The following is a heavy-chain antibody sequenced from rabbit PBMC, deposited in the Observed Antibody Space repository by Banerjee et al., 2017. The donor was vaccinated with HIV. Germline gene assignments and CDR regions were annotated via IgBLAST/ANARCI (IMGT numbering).Heavy chain of an antibody. Sequence: QAQLKETGGGLVQPGGSLTLSCKASGSDISSNAMCWVRQAPGKGLELIACIYSSNGDKWYASWVNGRFTISRSTSLNTVDLKMTSLTVADTATYFCGRDRDGDAGYGSLALWGQGTLVTVS. J-gene: IGHJ3*01. CDR2: IYSSNGDK. CDR3: GRDRDGDAGYGSLAL. CDR1: GSDISSNA. D-gene: IGHD6-1*01. V-gene: IGHV1S47*01.